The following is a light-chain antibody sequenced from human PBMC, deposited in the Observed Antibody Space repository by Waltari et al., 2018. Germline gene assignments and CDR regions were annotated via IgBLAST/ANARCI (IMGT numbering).Light chain of an antibody. J-gene: IGKJ1*01. CDR2: WAS. CDR1: QSVLYSSNNRNY. V-gene: IGKV4-1*01. Sequence: DIVMTQSPDSLAVSLGERATINCKSSQSVLYSSNNRNYLAWYQHKPGQPPKLLIYWASTRESGVPDRFSGSGSGTDFTLTISRLQAEDVAVYYCQQHYSSPRTFGQGTQVEIK. CDR3: QQHYSSPRT.